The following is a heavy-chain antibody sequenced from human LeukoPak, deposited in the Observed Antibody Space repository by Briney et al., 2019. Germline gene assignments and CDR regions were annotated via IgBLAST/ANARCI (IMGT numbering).Heavy chain of an antibody. V-gene: IGHV4-59*08. CDR2: IYYSGNT. CDR1: GGSISYYY. Sequence: SETLSLTCTVSGGSISYYYWSWIRQPPGKRLEWIGFIYYSGNTNCNPSLRSRATMSVDTSRNQFSLRLNSVTAADTAVYYCARHDISPPHSFDIWGQGTMVTVSS. J-gene: IGHJ3*02. CDR3: ARHDISPPHSFDI.